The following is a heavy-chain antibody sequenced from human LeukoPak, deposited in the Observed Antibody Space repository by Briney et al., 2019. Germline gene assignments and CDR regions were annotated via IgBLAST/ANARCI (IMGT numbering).Heavy chain of an antibody. J-gene: IGHJ4*02. CDR3: ARQDNWNYGAY. Sequence: GGSLRLSCAASGFIFSTYWMTWVRQAPGKGLEWVSYISSSGSTIYYADSVKGRFTISRDNAKNSLYLQMNSLRAEDTAVYYCARQDNWNYGAYWGQGTLVTVSS. D-gene: IGHD1-7*01. CDR1: GFIFSTYW. CDR2: ISSSGSTI. V-gene: IGHV3-48*04.